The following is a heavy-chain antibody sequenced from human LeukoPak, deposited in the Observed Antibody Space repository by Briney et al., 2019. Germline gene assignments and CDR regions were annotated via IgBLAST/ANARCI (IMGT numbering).Heavy chain of an antibody. V-gene: IGHV3-21*01. J-gene: IGHJ4*02. CDR2: ISSSSSYI. CDR1: GFTFSSYS. D-gene: IGHD2-15*01. CDR3: ASHGGSSLFDY. Sequence: GGSLRLSCAASGFTFSSYSMNWVRQAPGKGLEWVSSISSSSSYIYYADSVKGRFTISRDNAKNSLYLQMNSLRAEDTAVYYCASHGGSSLFDYWGQGTLVTVSS.